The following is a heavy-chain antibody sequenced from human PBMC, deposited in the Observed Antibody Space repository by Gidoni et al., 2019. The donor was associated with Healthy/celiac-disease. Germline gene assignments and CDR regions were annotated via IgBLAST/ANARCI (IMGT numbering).Heavy chain of an antibody. CDR1: GGSVSSGSHY. CDR2: IYYSGST. CDR3: ARWYQLPKLRGVCWFDP. D-gene: IGHD2-2*01. Sequence: QVQLQESGPGLVKPSETLSLTCTVSGGSVSSGSHYWSWIRQPPGKGLEWIGYIYYSGSTNYNPSLKGRVTISVDTSKIQFSLKLGSVTAAGTAVYYCARWYQLPKLRGVCWFDPWGQGTLVTVSS. J-gene: IGHJ5*02. V-gene: IGHV4-61*01.